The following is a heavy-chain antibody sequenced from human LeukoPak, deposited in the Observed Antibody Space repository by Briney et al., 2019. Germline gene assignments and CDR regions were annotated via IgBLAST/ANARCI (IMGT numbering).Heavy chain of an antibody. V-gene: IGHV4-59*01. D-gene: IGHD3-10*01. CDR1: GGSISGYY. CDR3: ARAGGSGSYFMYYFDY. J-gene: IGHJ4*02. CDR2: IYYSGST. Sequence: SETLSLTCTVSGGSISGYYYNWIRQPPGKGLEWIGYIYYSGSTNYNPSLMSRVTISIDTSKNQFSLKLRSVTAADTAVYYCARAGGSGSYFMYYFDYWGQGAPVTVSS.